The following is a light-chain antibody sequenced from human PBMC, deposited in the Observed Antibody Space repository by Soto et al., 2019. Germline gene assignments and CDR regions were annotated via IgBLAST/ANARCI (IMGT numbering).Light chain of an antibody. Sequence: QSALTQPRSVSGSPGQSVTISCTGTSSDVGDYNYVSWYQQYPGKAPKLVIYDVSKRPSGVPDRFSGSKSGNTASLTISGRQAEDEADYYCCSFAGSYTFGVFGGGTKVTVL. V-gene: IGLV2-11*01. J-gene: IGLJ3*02. CDR1: SSDVGDYNY. CDR2: DVS. CDR3: CSFAGSYTFGV.